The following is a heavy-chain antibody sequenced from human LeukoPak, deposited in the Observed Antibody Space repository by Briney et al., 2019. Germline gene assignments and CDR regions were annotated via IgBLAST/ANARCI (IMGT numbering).Heavy chain of an antibody. Sequence: SQTLSLTCTVSGGSISSGDYYWSWIRQPPGKGLEWIGYIYYSGSTYYNPSLKSRVTISVYTSKNQFSLKLSSVTAADTAVYYCARVLSSSGYYYQPPYYYYMDVWAKGPRSPSP. CDR2: IYYSGST. D-gene: IGHD3-22*01. CDR3: ARVLSSSGYYYQPPYYYYMDV. J-gene: IGHJ6*03. V-gene: IGHV4-30-4*08. CDR1: GGSISSGDYY.